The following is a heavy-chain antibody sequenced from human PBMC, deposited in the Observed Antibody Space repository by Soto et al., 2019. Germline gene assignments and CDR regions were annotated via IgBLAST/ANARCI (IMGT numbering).Heavy chain of an antibody. J-gene: IGHJ6*01. CDR2: INPSGGST. D-gene: IGHD3-3*02. CDR3: ARDKDRQQLGGNYYYIMDV. Sequence: ASVKVSCKASGYTFTSYGISWVRQAPGQGLEWMGIINPSGGSTSYAQKFQGRVTITADESTGTAYMELSSLRSEDTAVYYCARDKDRQQLGGNYYYIMDVWGQGTTVTVS. V-gene: IGHV1-46*01. CDR1: GYTFTSYG.